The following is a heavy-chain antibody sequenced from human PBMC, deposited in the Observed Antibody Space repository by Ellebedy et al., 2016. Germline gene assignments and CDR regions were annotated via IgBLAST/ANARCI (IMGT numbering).Heavy chain of an antibody. CDR3: YYGHYSAS. V-gene: IGHV3-23*01. CDR1: GLNFNTFF. CDR2: ISGGGDIT. J-gene: IGHJ4*02. D-gene: IGHD4-17*01. Sequence: GESLKISXTASGLNFNTFFMSWVRQAPGKGLEWVSTISGGGDITVSADSVKGRFTISRDNSRNTLYLQMNSLRAEDTAVYYCYYGHYSASWGQGTLVTVSS.